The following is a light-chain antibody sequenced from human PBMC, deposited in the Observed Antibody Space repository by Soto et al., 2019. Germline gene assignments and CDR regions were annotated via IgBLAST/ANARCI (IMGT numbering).Light chain of an antibody. CDR1: SSNIGAGYD. J-gene: IGLJ2*01. V-gene: IGLV1-40*01. Sequence: QSVLTQPPSVSGAPGQRVTISCTGSSSNIGAGYDVHWYQQLPGTAPKLLIYGNSNRPSGVPDRFSGSKSGTSASLAITGLQAEDEADDYCQSYDSSLRAYVVFGGGTKVTVL. CDR3: QSYDSSLRAYVV. CDR2: GNS.